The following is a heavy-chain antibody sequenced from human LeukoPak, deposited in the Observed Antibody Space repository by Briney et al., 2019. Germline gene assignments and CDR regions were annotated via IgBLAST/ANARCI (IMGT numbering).Heavy chain of an antibody. CDR3: ASYDILTGQDYYMDV. V-gene: IGHV3-21*01. CDR1: GFTFSSYS. D-gene: IGHD3-9*01. Sequence: GGSLRLSCAASGFTFSSYSMNWVRQAPGKGLEWVSSISSSSSYIYYADSVKGRFTISRDNAKNSLYLQMNSLRAEDTAVYYCASYDILTGQDYYMDVWGKGTTVTISS. J-gene: IGHJ6*03. CDR2: ISSSSSYI.